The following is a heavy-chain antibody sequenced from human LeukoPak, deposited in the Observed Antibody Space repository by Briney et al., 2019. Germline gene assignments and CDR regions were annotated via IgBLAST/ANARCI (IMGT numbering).Heavy chain of an antibody. J-gene: IGHJ4*02. Sequence: PSETLSLTCTVSGGSISSGDYYWSWIRQPPGKGLEWIGYIYYSGSTYYNPSLKSRVTISVDTSKNQFSLKLSSVTAADTAVYYCARGLDTAMVVLIDYWGQGTLVTVSS. CDR3: ARGLDTAMVVLIDY. CDR2: IYYSGST. V-gene: IGHV4-30-4*01. CDR1: GGSISSGDYY. D-gene: IGHD5-18*01.